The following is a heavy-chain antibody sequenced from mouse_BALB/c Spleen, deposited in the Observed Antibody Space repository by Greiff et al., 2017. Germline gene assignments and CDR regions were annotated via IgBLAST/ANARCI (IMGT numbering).Heavy chain of an antibody. D-gene: IGHD1-1*01. Sequence: QVQLQQSGAELVRPGTSVKISCKASGYTFTNYWLGWVKQRPGHGLEWIGDIYPGGGYTNYNEKFKGKATLTADTSSSTAYMQLSSLTSEDSAVYFCARITTVGYSLDYWGQGTTVTVSS. V-gene: IGHV1-63*02. CDR1: GYTFTNYW. CDR3: ARITTVGYSLDY. CDR2: IYPGGGYT. J-gene: IGHJ2*01.